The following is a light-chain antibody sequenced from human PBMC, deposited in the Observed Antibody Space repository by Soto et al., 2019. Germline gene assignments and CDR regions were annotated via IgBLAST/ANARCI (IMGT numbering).Light chain of an antibody. CDR2: EVS. Sequence: DVVMTQTPLSLSVAPGQPASISCKSSESLLHITGETFLFWYLQKPGQSPQLLIYEVSTRVSGVPDRFSGSGSGTDFTLEISRVETDDVGIYYCMQSTLLPPPFGQVTLLEIK. CDR3: MQSTLLPPP. V-gene: IGKV2D-29*02. CDR1: ESLLHITGETF. J-gene: IGKJ5*01.